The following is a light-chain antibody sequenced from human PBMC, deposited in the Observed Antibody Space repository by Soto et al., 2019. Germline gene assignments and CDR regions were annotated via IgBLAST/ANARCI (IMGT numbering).Light chain of an antibody. CDR1: SSDVXGYNF. Sequence: QSALTQPPSASGSPGQSVTISCTGTSSDVXGYNFVSWYQQHPGKAPKLMIYEVSERPSGVPDRFSGSKSGNTASLTVSGLQAEDEADYYCSSYAGSNIVVFGGGTKLTVL. CDR2: EVS. CDR3: SSYAGSNIVV. J-gene: IGLJ2*01. V-gene: IGLV2-8*01.